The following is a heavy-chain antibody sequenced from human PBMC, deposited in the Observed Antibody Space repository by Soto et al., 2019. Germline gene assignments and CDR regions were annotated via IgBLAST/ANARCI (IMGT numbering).Heavy chain of an antibody. V-gene: IGHV4-34*01. D-gene: IGHD2-2*01. CDR2: INHSGST. Sequence: SETLSLTCAVYGGSFSGYYWSWIRQPPGKGLEWIGEINHSGSTNYNPSLKSRVTISVDTSKNQFSLKLSSVTAADPAVYYCARGGKSYCSSTSCYYFYYYYYGMDVWGQGTTVTVSS. J-gene: IGHJ6*02. CDR1: GGSFSGYY. CDR3: ARGGKSYCSSTSCYYFYYYYYGMDV.